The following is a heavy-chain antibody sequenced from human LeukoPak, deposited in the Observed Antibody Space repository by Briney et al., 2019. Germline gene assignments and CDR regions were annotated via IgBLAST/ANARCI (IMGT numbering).Heavy chain of an antibody. J-gene: IGHJ3*02. CDR3: ARGGGYFLIDAFDI. D-gene: IGHD3-22*01. CDR2: ISYSGST. CDR1: GGSIGIGSYY. Sequence: SETLSLTCTVSGGSIGIGSYYWSWIRQPPGKGLDWIGYISYSGSTNYNPSLKSRVTISIDTSKNQFSLKLSSVTAADTAVYYCARGGGYFLIDAFDIWGQGTMLTVSS. V-gene: IGHV4-61*01.